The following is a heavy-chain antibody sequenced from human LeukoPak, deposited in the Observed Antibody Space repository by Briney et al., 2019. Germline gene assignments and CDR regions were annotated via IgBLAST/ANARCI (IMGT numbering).Heavy chain of an antibody. D-gene: IGHD3-22*01. J-gene: IGHJ4*02. CDR2: ISGSGGST. CDR1: GFTFSSNA. CDR3: AKDEEYDSSGYYDY. Sequence: PGGSLRLSCAASGFTFSSNAMNWVRQAPGKGLEWVSAISGSGGSTYYADSVKGRFTISRDNSKNTLYLQMNSLRAEDTAVYYCAKDEEYDSSGYYDYWGQGTLVTVSS. V-gene: IGHV3-23*01.